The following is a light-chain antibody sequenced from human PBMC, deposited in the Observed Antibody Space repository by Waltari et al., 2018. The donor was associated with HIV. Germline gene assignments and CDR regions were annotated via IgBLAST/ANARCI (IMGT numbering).Light chain of an antibody. CDR1: CSNVGRDA. V-gene: IGLV1-44*01. CDR2: NNN. Sequence: QSVVTQPPSASGTSGQRVTIACSGSCSNVGRDAVYCNHQIPAAAPTLAISNNNPPPPAVPDRSACSKSGTSASLAISGLQSEDEGDYYCATWDATLDRWIFGGGTKLTVL. J-gene: IGLJ2*01. CDR3: ATWDATLDRWI.